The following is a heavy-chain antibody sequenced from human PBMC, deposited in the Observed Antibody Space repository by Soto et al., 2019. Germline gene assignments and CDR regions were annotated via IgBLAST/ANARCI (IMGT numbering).Heavy chain of an antibody. CDR3: ARDGVGVVPAASRFDY. V-gene: IGHV3-30-3*01. CDR2: ISYDGSNK. J-gene: IGHJ4*02. Sequence: QVQLVESGGGVVQPGRSLRLSCATSGFTFSSYAIHWVRQAPGNGLEWVAVISYDGSNKNYAVSVKGRFTISRDNSKNTVDLQMNSLRAEDTSVYYCARDGVGVVPAASRFDYWGQGTLVTVSS. D-gene: IGHD2-2*01. CDR1: GFTFSSYA.